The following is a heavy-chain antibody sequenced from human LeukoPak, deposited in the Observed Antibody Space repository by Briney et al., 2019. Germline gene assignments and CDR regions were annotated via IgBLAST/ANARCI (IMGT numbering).Heavy chain of an antibody. CDR2: INPNSGGT. D-gene: IGHD5-18*01. CDR3: ARGKGTAMVRGRGGWFDP. J-gene: IGHJ5*02. CDR1: GYTFTGYY. Sequence: EASVRVSCKASGYTFTGYYMHWVRQAPGQGLEWMGWINPNSGGTNYAQKFQGRVTMTRDTSISTAYMELSRLRSDDTAVYYCARGKGTAMVRGRGGWFDPWGQGTLVTVSS. V-gene: IGHV1-2*02.